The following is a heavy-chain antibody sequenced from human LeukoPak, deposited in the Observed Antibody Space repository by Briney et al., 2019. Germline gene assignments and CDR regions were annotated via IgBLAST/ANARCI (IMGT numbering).Heavy chain of an antibody. Sequence: GGSLRLSCAASGFTFSSYAMSWVRQAPGKGLEWVSTISDSGGSTYYADSVKGRFTISRDNSKNTLYLQMNSLRAEDTAVYYCAKAKAPYSSSPIDYWGQGTLVTVSS. CDR1: GFTFSSYA. J-gene: IGHJ4*02. CDR3: AKAKAPYSSSPIDY. V-gene: IGHV3-23*01. D-gene: IGHD6-6*01. CDR2: ISDSGGST.